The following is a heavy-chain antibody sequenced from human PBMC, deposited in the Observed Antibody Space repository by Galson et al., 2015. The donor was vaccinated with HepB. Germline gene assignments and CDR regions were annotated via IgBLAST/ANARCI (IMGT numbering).Heavy chain of an antibody. CDR2: IIPIFGTA. CDR1: GGTFSSYA. Sequence: LVKVSCKASGGTFSSYAISWVRQAPGQGLEWMGGIIPIFGTANYAQKFQGRVTITADESTSTAYMELSSLRSEDTAVYYCARDPVADTAMAQTDYYHYYYGMDVWGQGTTVTVSS. D-gene: IGHD5-18*01. CDR3: ARDPVADTAMAQTDYYHYYYGMDV. J-gene: IGHJ6*02. V-gene: IGHV1-69*13.